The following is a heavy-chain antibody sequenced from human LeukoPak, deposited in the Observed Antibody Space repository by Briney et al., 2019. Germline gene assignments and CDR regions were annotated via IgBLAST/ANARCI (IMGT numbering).Heavy chain of an antibody. Sequence: GASVKVSCKASGYTFTGYYIHWVRQAPGQGFEWMGRINPNSGGTNYAQKWQGSVTMTRDTSISTAYMELRRLRSDDTAVYYCARDLSWGSDAFDIWGQGTMFTVSS. CDR1: GYTFTGYY. V-gene: IGHV1-2*06. D-gene: IGHD6-13*01. J-gene: IGHJ3*02. CDR3: ARDLSWGSDAFDI. CDR2: INPNSGGT.